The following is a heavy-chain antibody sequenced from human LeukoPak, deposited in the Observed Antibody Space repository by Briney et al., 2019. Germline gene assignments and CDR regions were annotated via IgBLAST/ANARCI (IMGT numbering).Heavy chain of an antibody. D-gene: IGHD1-26*01. V-gene: IGHV1-69*13. Sequence: GASVKVSCKASGGTFSSYAISWVRQAPGQGLEWMGGIIPIFGTANYAQKFQGRVTITADESTSTAYMELSRLRSDDTAVYYCARDYSGSPDYWGQGTLVTVSS. CDR3: ARDYSGSPDY. CDR1: GGTFSSYA. CDR2: IIPIFGTA. J-gene: IGHJ4*02.